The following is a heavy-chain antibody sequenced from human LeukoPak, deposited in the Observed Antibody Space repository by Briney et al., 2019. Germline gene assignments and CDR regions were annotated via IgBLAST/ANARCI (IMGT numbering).Heavy chain of an antibody. V-gene: IGHV3-23*01. Sequence: GGSLRLSCAASGFTFSNYWMNWVRQAPGKGLEWVSAISGSGGNTFYADSVKGRFTISRDNSKNTLYLQMNSLRAEDTAVYYCAKNGRANDYYYYYMNVWGKGTTVTVSS. CDR1: GFTFSNYW. CDR2: ISGSGGNT. D-gene: IGHD2-8*01. J-gene: IGHJ6*03. CDR3: AKNGRANDYYYYYMNV.